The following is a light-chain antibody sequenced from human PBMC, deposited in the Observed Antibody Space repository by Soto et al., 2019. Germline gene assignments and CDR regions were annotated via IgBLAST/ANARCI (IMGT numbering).Light chain of an antibody. V-gene: IGKV3-20*01. CDR3: QQYGSSVT. Sequence: ESVLTQSPGTLSLSPGERGTLSCRASQSVSSRFLTWYQQKPGQAPRVLIYGASSRATGIPDRFSGSGSGTDFTLTISRLEPEDFAVYYCQQYGSSVTFGQGTRLEI. CDR1: QSVSSRF. CDR2: GAS. J-gene: IGKJ5*01.